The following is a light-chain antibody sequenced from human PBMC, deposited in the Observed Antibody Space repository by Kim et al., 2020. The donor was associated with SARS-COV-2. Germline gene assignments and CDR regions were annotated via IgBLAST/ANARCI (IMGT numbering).Light chain of an antibody. CDR1: QNILYSSNNKNF. CDR3: QQYYSFPPS. CDR2: WAT. V-gene: IGKV4-1*01. Sequence: DIVMTQSPDSLAVSLGERATINCKSSQNILYSSNNKNFLGWYQKKPGQPPKLLFCWATTRQYGVPDRFSASESGTDFTLIIGSLQAEDVAVYYCQQYYSFPPSFGGGTKVDIK. J-gene: IGKJ4*01.